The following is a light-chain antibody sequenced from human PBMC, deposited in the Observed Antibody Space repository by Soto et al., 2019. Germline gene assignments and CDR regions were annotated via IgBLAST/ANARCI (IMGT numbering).Light chain of an antibody. V-gene: IGKV1-5*01. CDR2: DAS. CDR1: QTFSGW. Sequence: DIQMTQSPSTLSAFVGDRVVISCRASQTFSGWLACYQVKPGKAPKLLIYDASTLQSGVPSRFSGSGSGTEFALTISSLQTDDFATYYCQQYQSYPLTFGQGTKVEFK. J-gene: IGKJ1*01. CDR3: QQYQSYPLT.